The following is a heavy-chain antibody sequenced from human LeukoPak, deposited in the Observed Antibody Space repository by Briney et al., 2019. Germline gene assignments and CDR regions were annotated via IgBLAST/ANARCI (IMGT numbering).Heavy chain of an antibody. CDR1: GGSFSGYY. CDR2: INHSGST. D-gene: IGHD2-15*01. V-gene: IGHV4-34*01. Sequence: SETLSLTCAVYGGSFSGYYWSWIRQPPGKGLEWIGEINHSGSTNYNPSLKSRATISVDTSKNQFSLKLSSMTAADTAVYYCARHAIVVVVAVPKDRRSWFDPWGQGTLVTVSS. J-gene: IGHJ5*02. CDR3: ARHAIVVVVAVPKDRRSWFDP.